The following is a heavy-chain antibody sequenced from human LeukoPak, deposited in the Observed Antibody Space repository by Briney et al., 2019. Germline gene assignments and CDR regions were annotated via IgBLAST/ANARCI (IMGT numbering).Heavy chain of an antibody. CDR3: ARVRCDYGGTNRYWYFDL. Sequence: PSETLSLTCAVYGGSFSGYYWSWIRQSPGKGLEWIGEINHSGSTNYNPSLKSRVTISVDTSKNQFSLKLSSVTAADTAVYYCARVRCDYGGTNRYWYFDLWGRGTLVTVSS. CDR2: INHSGST. CDR1: GGSFSGYY. D-gene: IGHD4-23*01. V-gene: IGHV4-34*01. J-gene: IGHJ2*01.